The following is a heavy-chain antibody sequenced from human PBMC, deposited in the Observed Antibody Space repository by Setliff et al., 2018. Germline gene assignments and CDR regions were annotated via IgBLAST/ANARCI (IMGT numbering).Heavy chain of an antibody. CDR3: ARVRVVVIGNYYYYYGMDV. D-gene: IGHD2-15*01. J-gene: IGHJ6*04. CDR1: GGSISSSSYY. CDR2: IYYSGST. Sequence: SETLSLTCTVSGGSISSSSYYWGWIRQPPGKGLEWIGSIYYSGSTYYNPSLKSRVTISVDTSKNQFSLKLSSVTAADTAVYYCARVRVVVIGNYYYYYGMDVWGKGTTVTVSS. V-gene: IGHV4-39*07.